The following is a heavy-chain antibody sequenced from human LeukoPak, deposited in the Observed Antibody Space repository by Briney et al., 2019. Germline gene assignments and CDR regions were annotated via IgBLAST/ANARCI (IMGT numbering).Heavy chain of an antibody. CDR2: FYYSGST. D-gene: IGHD3-22*01. CDR1: DGSISSYF. Sequence: SETLSPTCTVSDGSISSYFWSWIRQPPGKGLEWIGYFYYSGSTYSNPSLQSRVTISVDTSKNQFSLKLTSVIAADTAVYYCARGYSYYDISSGNHPGAFDIWGPGTMVTVSS. V-gene: IGHV4-59*01. CDR3: ARGYSYYDISSGNHPGAFDI. J-gene: IGHJ3*02.